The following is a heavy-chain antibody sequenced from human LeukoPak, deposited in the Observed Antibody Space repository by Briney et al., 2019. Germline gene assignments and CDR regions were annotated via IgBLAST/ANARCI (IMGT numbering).Heavy chain of an antibody. CDR1: GYTFTSYG. V-gene: IGHV1-18*01. D-gene: IGHD1-26*01. CDR2: IIAYNGNT. J-gene: IGHJ5*02. Sequence: SVKVSCKASGYTFTSYGISWVRQAPGQGLEWMGWIIAYNGNTNYAQQFQGRVTMTTATSTRTAYMELRSMRSDDTAVYYCARDLYSGSSRWLDPWGQGTLVTVSS. CDR3: ARDLYSGSSRWLDP.